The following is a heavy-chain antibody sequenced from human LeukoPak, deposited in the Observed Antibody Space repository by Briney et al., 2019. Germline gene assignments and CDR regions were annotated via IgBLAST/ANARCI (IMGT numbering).Heavy chain of an antibody. CDR1: GYTFIGYY. Sequence: ASVKVSCKASGYTFIGYYLHWVRQARGQGLEWMGWINPHNGDTNYAQRFQGRVTMTRDTSITTAYMELNRLKSDDTAVYYCATVGDIVVGGGPYYFDYWGQGTLVTVSS. J-gene: IGHJ4*02. D-gene: IGHD2-15*01. CDR2: INPHNGDT. V-gene: IGHV1-2*02. CDR3: ATVGDIVVGGGPYYFDY.